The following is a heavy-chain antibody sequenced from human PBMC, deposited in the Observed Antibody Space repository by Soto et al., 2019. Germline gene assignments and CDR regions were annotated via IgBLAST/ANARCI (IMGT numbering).Heavy chain of an antibody. D-gene: IGHD5-12*01. J-gene: IGHJ4*02. V-gene: IGHV4-39*01. CDR3: ALLKWLRSSVDY. CDR1: GGSISSSIYY. CDR2: IYYSGST. Sequence: LETQSLTCTVSGGSISSSIYYGGWIRQPPGKGLEWIGSIYYSGSTYYNPSLKSRVTISVDTSKNQFSLKLSSVTAADTAVYYCALLKWLRSSVDYWGQGTLVTVSS.